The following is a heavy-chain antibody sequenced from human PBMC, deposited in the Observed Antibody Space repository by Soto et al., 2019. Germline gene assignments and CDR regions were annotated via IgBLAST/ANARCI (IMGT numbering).Heavy chain of an antibody. CDR3: ARDQGGSYDSWFDP. CDR1: FTFSMYS. V-gene: IGHV3-21*06. Sequence: EVQVVESGGGLVKPGGSLRLSCTFTFSMYSMNWVRQAPGKGLEWVASISSGSAYIKYAESVKGRFTISRDNAKYSLHLQMNSLRAEDTAIYHCARDQGGSYDSWFDPWGQGTLVTVSS. CDR2: ISSGSAYI. J-gene: IGHJ5*02. D-gene: IGHD1-26*01.